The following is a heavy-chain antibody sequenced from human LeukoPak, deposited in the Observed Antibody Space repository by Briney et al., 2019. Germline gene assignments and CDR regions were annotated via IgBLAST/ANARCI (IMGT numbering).Heavy chain of an antibody. V-gene: IGHV3-30*18. Sequence: GGSLRLSCAASGFTFSSYGMHWVRQAPGKGLEGVAVISYDGSNKYYADSVKGRFTICRDNSENTLYLQMNSLRAEDTAVYYCAKPTVGATTYYFDYWGQGTLVTVSS. D-gene: IGHD1-26*01. J-gene: IGHJ4*02. CDR2: ISYDGSNK. CDR1: GFTFSSYG. CDR3: AKPTVGATTYYFDY.